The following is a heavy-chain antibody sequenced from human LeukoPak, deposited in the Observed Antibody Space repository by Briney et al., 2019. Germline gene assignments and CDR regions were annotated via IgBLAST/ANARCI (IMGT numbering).Heavy chain of an antibody. V-gene: IGHV3-53*01. D-gene: IGHD4-17*01. CDR3: AKSDHGVRPPDY. Sequence: PGGSLRLSCAASGFIISSNYMSWVRQAPGKGLEGVSLIYSGGSTFYADSVKGRFTISRDNSKNTLYLQMNSLRAEDTAVYYCAKSDHGVRPPDYWGQGTLVTVSS. J-gene: IGHJ4*02. CDR1: GFIISSNY. CDR2: IYSGGST.